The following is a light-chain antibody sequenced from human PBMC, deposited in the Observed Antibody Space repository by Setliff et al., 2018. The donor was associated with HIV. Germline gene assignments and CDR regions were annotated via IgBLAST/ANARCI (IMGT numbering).Light chain of an antibody. CDR1: SSNIGAGFD. Sequence: VLTQPPSVSGAPGQRVTISRTGSSSNIGAGFDVHWYQQFPGTAPKLLIYSFTNRPSGVPDRFSGSKSGTSASLAIAGLQAEDEADYYCQSYDSSLSGYVFGTGTKVTVL. J-gene: IGLJ1*01. CDR2: SFT. V-gene: IGLV1-40*01. CDR3: QSYDSSLSGYV.